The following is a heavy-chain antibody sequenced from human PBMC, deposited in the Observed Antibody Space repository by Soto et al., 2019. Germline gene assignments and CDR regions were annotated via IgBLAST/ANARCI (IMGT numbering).Heavy chain of an antibody. J-gene: IGHJ6*03. Sequence: VKVSCKASGYTFTSYDINWVRQATGQGLEWMGWMNPNSGNTGYAQKFQGRVTMTRNTSISTAYMELSSLRSEDTAVYYCARGPPPYYYYYYMDVWGKGTTVTVSS. CDR2: MNPNSGNT. V-gene: IGHV1-8*01. CDR3: ARGPPPYYYYYYMDV. CDR1: GYTFTSYD.